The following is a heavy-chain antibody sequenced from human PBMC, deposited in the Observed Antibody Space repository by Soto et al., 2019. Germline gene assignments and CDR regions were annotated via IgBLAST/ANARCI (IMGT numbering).Heavy chain of an antibody. CDR3: ARGRSIAAPYYYYYGIDV. CDR2: INHSGST. Sequence: SETLSLTCAVYGGSFSGYYWSWIRQPPGKGLEWIGEINHSGSTNYNPSLKSRVTISVDTSKNQFSLKLSSVTAADTAVYYCARGRSIAAPYYYYYGIDVWGQGTTVTVSS. CDR1: GGSFSGYY. J-gene: IGHJ6*02. D-gene: IGHD6-6*01. V-gene: IGHV4-34*01.